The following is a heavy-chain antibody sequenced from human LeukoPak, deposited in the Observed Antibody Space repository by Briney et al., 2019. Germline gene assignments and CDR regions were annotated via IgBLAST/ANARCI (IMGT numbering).Heavy chain of an antibody. CDR1: GGSISSYY. V-gene: IGHV4-59*01. Sequence: SETLSLTCSVSGGSISSYYGMWIRQPPGKLLEWIGYIYYSGNTDYNPSLKSRVAISVDTSKSHFSLKLSSVTDADTAVYYCARARDFDSSGYSYFDSWGQGTLVIVSS. D-gene: IGHD3-22*01. J-gene: IGHJ4*02. CDR3: ARARDFDSSGYSYFDS. CDR2: IYYSGNT.